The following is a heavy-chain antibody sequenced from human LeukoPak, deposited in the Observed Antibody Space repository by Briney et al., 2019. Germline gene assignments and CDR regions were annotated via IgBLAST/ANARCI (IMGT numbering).Heavy chain of an antibody. Sequence: PSETLSLTCAVYGGSFSGYYWSWIRQPPGKGLEWIGEINHSGSINYNPSLKSRVTISVDTSKNQFSLKLSSVTAADTAVYYCARGRGGLKYYYDSSGYYPRYYFDYWGQGTLVTVSS. CDR3: ARGRGGLKYYYDSSGYYPRYYFDY. V-gene: IGHV4-34*01. CDR2: INHSGSI. J-gene: IGHJ4*02. CDR1: GGSFSGYY. D-gene: IGHD3-22*01.